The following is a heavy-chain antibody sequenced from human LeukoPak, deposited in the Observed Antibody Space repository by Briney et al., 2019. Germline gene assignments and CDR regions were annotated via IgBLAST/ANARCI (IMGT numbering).Heavy chain of an antibody. D-gene: IGHD2-2*01. V-gene: IGHV1-18*04. CDR1: GYTFTSYG. J-gene: IGHJ6*04. CDR3: ARVAKLSSRIVVVPAALNEAYYYGMDV. Sequence: ASVTVSCKASGYTFTSYGISWVRQAPGQGLEWMGWISAYNGNTNYAQKLQGRVTMTTDTSTSTAYMELRSLRSDDTAVYYCARVAKLSSRIVVVPAALNEAYYYGMDVWGKGTTVTVSS. CDR2: ISAYNGNT.